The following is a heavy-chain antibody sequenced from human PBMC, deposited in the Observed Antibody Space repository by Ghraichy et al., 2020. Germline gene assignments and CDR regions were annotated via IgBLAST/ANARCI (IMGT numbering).Heavy chain of an antibody. CDR2: IYYSGST. D-gene: IGHD4-17*01. CDR1: GGSISSYY. J-gene: IGHJ5*02. CDR3: ARDKSTVKSGFDP. V-gene: IGHV4-59*01. Sequence: SETLSLTCTVSGGSISSYYWSWIRQPPGKGLEWIGYIYYSGSTNYNPSLKSRVTISVDTSKNQFSLKLSSVTAADTAVYYCARDKSTVKSGFDPWGQGTLVTVSS.